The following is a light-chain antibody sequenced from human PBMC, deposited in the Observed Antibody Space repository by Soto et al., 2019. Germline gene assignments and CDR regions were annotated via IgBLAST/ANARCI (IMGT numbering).Light chain of an antibody. V-gene: IGLV1-44*01. CDR2: SND. Sequence: QSVLTQPPSASGTPGQRVTISCSGGSSNIGRNTVNWYQQLPGTAPNLLIYSNDQRPSGVTDRFSGSKSGTSASLAISGLQSEDETDYYCVAWDDSLKSVVLGGGTKVTVL. CDR3: VAWDDSLKSVV. J-gene: IGLJ2*01. CDR1: SSNIGRNT.